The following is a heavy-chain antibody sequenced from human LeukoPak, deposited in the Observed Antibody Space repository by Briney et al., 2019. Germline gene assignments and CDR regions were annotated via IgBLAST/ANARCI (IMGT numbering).Heavy chain of an antibody. Sequence: GASVKVSCKASGGTFSSYAISWVRQAPGQGLEWMGGIIPILGTANYAQKFQGRVTITTDESTSTAYMELSSLRSEDTAVYYCARVRQQLVQGHWFDPWGQGTLVTVSS. V-gene: IGHV1-69*05. D-gene: IGHD6-13*01. J-gene: IGHJ5*02. CDR1: GGTFSSYA. CDR3: ARVRQQLVQGHWFDP. CDR2: IIPILGTA.